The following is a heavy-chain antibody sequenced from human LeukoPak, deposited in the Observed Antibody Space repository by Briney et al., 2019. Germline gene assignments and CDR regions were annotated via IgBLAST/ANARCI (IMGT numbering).Heavy chain of an antibody. V-gene: IGHV3-64*04. J-gene: IGHJ4*02. CDR2: ISSNGGNT. D-gene: IGHD3-22*01. CDR1: GFSFSTYA. Sequence: GGSLRLSCPASGFSFSTYAMHWVRQAPGKGLEYVSGISSNGGNTYYADSVKGRFTISRDNSKNTLYLQMNSLRAEDTAVYYCAKFHYDSSGLDYWGQGTLVTVSS. CDR3: AKFHYDSSGLDY.